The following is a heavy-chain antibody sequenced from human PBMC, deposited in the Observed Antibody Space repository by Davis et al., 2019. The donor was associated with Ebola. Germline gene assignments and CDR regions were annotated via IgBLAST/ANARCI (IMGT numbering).Heavy chain of an antibody. Sequence: GSLRLSCTVSGGSINSLYYYWGWIRQPPGKGLEWLGEVSHSGYSTYNPSLKSRVTMSVDMSKNQFSLTLTSVSAEDTAVYYCARNTLTSISDAGLGYNFFAPWGQGTLVTVSS. J-gene: IGHJ5*02. CDR1: GGSINSLYYY. CDR3: ARNTLTSISDAGLGYNFFAP. CDR2: VSHSGYS. D-gene: IGHD2-21*02. V-gene: IGHV4-39*07.